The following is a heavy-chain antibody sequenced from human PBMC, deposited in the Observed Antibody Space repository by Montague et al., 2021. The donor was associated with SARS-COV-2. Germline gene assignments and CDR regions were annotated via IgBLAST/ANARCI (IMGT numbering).Heavy chain of an antibody. CDR2: ISDSGTNI. V-gene: IGHV3-48*03. J-gene: IGHJ3*02. D-gene: IGHD4-17*01. CDR1: GFTFSIYD. CDR3: ARDDYGDYRGDHVFDI. Sequence: SLRLSCAASGFTFSIYDMNWVRQAPGKGLEWVSYISDSGTNIYYADFVKGRFTISRDNAKNSLYLQMNSLRAEDTAVYYCARDDYGDYRGDHVFDIWGQGTMVTVSS.